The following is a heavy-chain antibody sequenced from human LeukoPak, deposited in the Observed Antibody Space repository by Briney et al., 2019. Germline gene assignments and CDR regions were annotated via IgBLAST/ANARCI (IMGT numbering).Heavy chain of an antibody. D-gene: IGHD6-13*01. V-gene: IGHV4-61*02. CDR1: GGSISSGSYY. Sequence: SETLSLTCTVSGGSISSGSYYWSWIRQLAGKGLEWIGRIYTSGSTNYNPSLKSRVTISVDTSKNQFSLKLSSVTAADTAVYYCARLIKGIAAAGTTYWFDPWGQGTLVTVSS. CDR3: ARLIKGIAAAGTTYWFDP. CDR2: IYTSGST. J-gene: IGHJ5*02.